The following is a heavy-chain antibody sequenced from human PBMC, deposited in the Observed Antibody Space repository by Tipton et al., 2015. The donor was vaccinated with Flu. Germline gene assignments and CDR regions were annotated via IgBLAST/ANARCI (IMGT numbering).Heavy chain of an antibody. V-gene: IGHV4-59*01. Sequence: TLSLTCNVSGGSISNYYWNWIRQPPGKGLEWIGYVYSTGSANYNPSLKSRVAMSVDASKNQFSLKLDSVTAADTAVYYCVRSVGGRTLGVPRFYWFDPWGQGTLVTVSS. CDR3: VRSVGGRTLGVPRFYWFDP. D-gene: IGHD3-16*01. J-gene: IGHJ5*02. CDR2: VYSTGSA. CDR1: GGSISNYY.